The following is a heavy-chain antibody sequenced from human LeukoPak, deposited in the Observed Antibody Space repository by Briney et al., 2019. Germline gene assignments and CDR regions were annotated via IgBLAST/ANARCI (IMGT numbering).Heavy chain of an antibody. Sequence: SETLSLTCTVSGASISSYYWSWLRQPPGKGLEWIGYIYYSGSTNYNPSLKSRVTISVDTSKNQFSLKLSSVTAADMAVYYCARVLGAGYINYYYYMDVWGKGTTVTVSS. CDR1: GASISSYY. V-gene: IGHV4-59*01. CDR2: IYYSGST. J-gene: IGHJ6*03. D-gene: IGHD5-24*01. CDR3: ARVLGAGYINYYYYMDV.